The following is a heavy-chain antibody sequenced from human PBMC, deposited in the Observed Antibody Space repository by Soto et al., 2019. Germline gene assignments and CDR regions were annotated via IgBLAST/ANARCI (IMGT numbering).Heavy chain of an antibody. J-gene: IGHJ4*02. CDR3: ARDHRGTIDY. CDR2: INPNSGGT. Sequence: ASVKVSCKASGGTFSSYTISWVRQAPGQGLEWMGRINPNSGGTNYAQKFQGWVTMTRDTSISTAYMELRRLRSDDTAVYYCARDHRGTIDYWGQGTLVTVSS. V-gene: IGHV1-2*04. CDR1: GGTFSSYT.